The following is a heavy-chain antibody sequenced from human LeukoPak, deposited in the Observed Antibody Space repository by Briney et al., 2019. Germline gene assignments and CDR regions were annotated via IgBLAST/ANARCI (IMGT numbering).Heavy chain of an antibody. J-gene: IGHJ4*02. CDR2: ISPNSGGT. V-gene: IGHV1-2*02. D-gene: IGHD5/OR15-5a*01. CDR3: AKDVGVGVYDLGANFDY. CDR1: VYTFTGYY. Sequence: ASVKVSCKSSVYTFTGYYMHWVRQAPGQGLGWMGCISPNSGGTNYSQKFQGRVTMTRDTSISTAYMELSRLRSDDTAVYYCAKDVGVGVYDLGANFDYWGQGTLVTVSS.